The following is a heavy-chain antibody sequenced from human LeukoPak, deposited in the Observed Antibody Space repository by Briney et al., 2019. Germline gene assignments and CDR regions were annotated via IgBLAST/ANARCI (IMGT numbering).Heavy chain of an antibody. CDR1: GYTFTSYA. CDR2: INAGNGYT. J-gene: IGHJ4*02. CDR3: ARDGGYSGYDFFDY. Sequence: ASVKVSCKASGYTFTSYAMHWVRQAPGQRLEWMGWINAGNGYTKYSQKFQGRVTITRDTSASTAYMELSSLRSEDTAVYYCARDGGYSGYDFFDYWGQGTLVTVSS. D-gene: IGHD5-12*01. V-gene: IGHV1-3*01.